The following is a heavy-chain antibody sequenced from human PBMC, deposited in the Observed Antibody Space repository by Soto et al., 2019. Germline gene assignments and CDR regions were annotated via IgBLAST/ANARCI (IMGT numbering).Heavy chain of an antibody. Sequence: QVQLVQYGAEVKKPGSSVKVSCKASGGTVSSYAISWVRQAPGQGLEWMGGIIPIFGTANYAQKFQGRVTITADESTSTAYMELSSLRSEDTAVFYCARADSSSWDYYYYYGMDVWGQGTTVTVSS. J-gene: IGHJ6*02. V-gene: IGHV1-69*01. CDR2: IIPIFGTA. CDR3: ARADSSSWDYYYYYGMDV. CDR1: GGTVSSYA. D-gene: IGHD6-13*01.